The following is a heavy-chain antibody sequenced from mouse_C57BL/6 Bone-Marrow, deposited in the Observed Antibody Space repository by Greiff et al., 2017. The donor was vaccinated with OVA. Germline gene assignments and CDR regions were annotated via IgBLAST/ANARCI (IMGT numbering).Heavy chain of an antibody. J-gene: IGHJ2*01. CDR2: IDPENGDT. CDR3: TLTTVVATDYFDY. V-gene: IGHV14-4*01. D-gene: IGHD1-1*01. CDR1: GFNIKDDY. Sequence: EVQLQQSGAELVRPGASVKLSCTASGFNIKDDYMHWVKQRPEQGLEWIGWIDPENGDTEYASKFQGKATITADTSSTTAYLQLSSLTSEDTAVYYCTLTTVVATDYFDYWGQGTTLTVSS.